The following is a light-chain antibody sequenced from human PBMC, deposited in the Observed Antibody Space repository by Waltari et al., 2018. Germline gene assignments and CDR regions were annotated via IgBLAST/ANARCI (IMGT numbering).Light chain of an antibody. CDR1: QSLRYNN. V-gene: IGKV3-20*01. J-gene: IGKJ1*01. Sequence: EIVVTQSPDPLSLSPGETATLSCRASQSLRYNNLAWYRQKPGQPPRPLIFGASTRPGVIPDRFSGSASGTDFTLTITGLEPEEFAVYYCQQYDGSPWTFGQGTKVEI. CDR2: GAS. CDR3: QQYDGSPWT.